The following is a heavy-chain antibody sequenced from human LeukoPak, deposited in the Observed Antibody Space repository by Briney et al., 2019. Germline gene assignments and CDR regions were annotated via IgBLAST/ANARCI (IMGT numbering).Heavy chain of an antibody. CDR1: GFTFSSYS. V-gene: IGHV3-21*01. D-gene: IGHD1-1*01. Sequence: GGSLRLSCAASGFTFSSYSMNWVRQAPGKGLEWVSSISSSSSYIYYADSVKGRFTISRDNAKNSLYLQMNSLRAEDTAVYYCARDRQLERRSDYYYYMDVWGKGTTVTISS. CDR2: ISSSSSYI. CDR3: ARDRQLERRSDYYYYMDV. J-gene: IGHJ6*03.